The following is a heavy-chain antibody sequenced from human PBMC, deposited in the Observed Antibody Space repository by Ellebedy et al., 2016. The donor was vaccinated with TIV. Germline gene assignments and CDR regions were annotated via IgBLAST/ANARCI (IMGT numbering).Heavy chain of an antibody. CDR1: GFTFSRYW. J-gene: IGHJ4*01. D-gene: IGHD3-22*01. CDR2: IKHDGSDK. CDR3: ARQGTDSDSSGYYSY. Sequence: GESLKISXAASGFTFSRYWMAWVRQAPGKGLVWLANIKHDGSDKHYVDSVKGRFTIFRDNARNSLYLQMNSLRAEDTAVYYCARQGTDSDSSGYYSYWGHGTLATVSS. V-gene: IGHV3-7*01.